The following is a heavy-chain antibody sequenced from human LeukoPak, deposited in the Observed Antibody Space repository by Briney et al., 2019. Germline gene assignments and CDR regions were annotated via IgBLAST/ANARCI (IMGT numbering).Heavy chain of an antibody. CDR2: INWNGGNI. D-gene: IGHD5-24*01. V-gene: IGHV3-20*04. J-gene: IGHJ4*02. CDR3: ARLIDIDRDGYHKYFDY. CDR1: GFTFSSYW. Sequence: SGGSLRLSCAASGFTFSSYWMSWVRQAPGKGLEWVSDINWNGGNIGYADSVKGRFTMSRDSAKNSLYLQMNSLRAEDTALYYCARLIDIDRDGYHKYFDYWGQGTLVTVSS.